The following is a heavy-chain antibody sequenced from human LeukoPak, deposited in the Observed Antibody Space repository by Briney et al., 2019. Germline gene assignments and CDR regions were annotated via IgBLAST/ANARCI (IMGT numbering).Heavy chain of an antibody. J-gene: IGHJ5*02. CDR2: ISGSGAST. D-gene: IGHD2-2*01. Sequence: GGSLRLSCAASGFTFSTYAMSWVRQAPGKGLEWVSGISGSGASTYYADSVKGRFTISRDNSKNTLYLQMNSLRAEDTAIYYCAKDRGYCSSTSCYSWFDPWGQGTLVTVSS. V-gene: IGHV3-23*01. CDR1: GFTFSTYA. CDR3: AKDRGYCSSTSCYSWFDP.